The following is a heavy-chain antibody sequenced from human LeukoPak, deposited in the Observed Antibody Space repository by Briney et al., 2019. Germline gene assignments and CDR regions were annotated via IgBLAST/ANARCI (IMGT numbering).Heavy chain of an antibody. CDR1: GFTFSTFA. J-gene: IGHJ4*02. D-gene: IGHD6-19*01. CDR2: IFPSGGEI. Sequence: GGSLRLSCAASGFTFSTFAMIWVRQPPGKGLEWVSSIFPSGGEIHYADSVRGRFTISRDNSKNTLYLQMNSLRAEDTGVYYCARRVAVADNYFDYWGQGTLVTVSS. CDR3: ARRVAVADNYFDY. V-gene: IGHV3-23*01.